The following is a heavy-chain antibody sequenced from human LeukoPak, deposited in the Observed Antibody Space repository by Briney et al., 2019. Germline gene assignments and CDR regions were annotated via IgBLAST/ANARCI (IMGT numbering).Heavy chain of an antibody. CDR3: ARSRIVVGGFDY. J-gene: IGHJ4*02. Sequence: SETLSLTCTVSGGSISSYYWSWIRQPPGKGLEWIGYIYYSGSTNYNPSLKSRVTISVDTSKNQFSLKLSSVTAADTAVYYCARSRIVVGGFDYWGQGTLVIVSS. CDR1: GGSISSYY. V-gene: IGHV4-59*01. CDR2: IYYSGST. D-gene: IGHD3-22*01.